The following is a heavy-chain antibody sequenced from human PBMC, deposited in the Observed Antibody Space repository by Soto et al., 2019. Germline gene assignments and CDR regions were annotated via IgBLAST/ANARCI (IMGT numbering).Heavy chain of an antibody. CDR3: AAPTPAGYYGMDV. CDR2: IVVGSGNT. V-gene: IGHV1-58*01. J-gene: IGHJ6*02. CDR1: GFTFTSSA. Sequence: SVKVSCKASGFTFTSSAVQWVRQARGQRLEWIGWIVVGSGNTNYAQKSQERVTITRDMSTSTAYMELSSLRSEDTAVYYCAAPTPAGYYGMDVWGQGTTVTVSS.